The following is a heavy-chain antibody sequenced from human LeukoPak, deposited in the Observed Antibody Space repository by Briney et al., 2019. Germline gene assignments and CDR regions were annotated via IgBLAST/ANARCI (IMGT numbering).Heavy chain of an antibody. Sequence: SETLSLTCTVSGGSISSSSYYWGWIRQPPGKGLKWIGSIYYSGSTYYNPSLKSRVTISVDTSKNQFSLKLSSVTAADTAVYYCARQTARNWNEDYFDYWGQGTLVTVSS. V-gene: IGHV4-39*01. D-gene: IGHD1-1*01. CDR3: ARQTARNWNEDYFDY. CDR2: IYYSGST. J-gene: IGHJ4*02. CDR1: GGSISSSSYY.